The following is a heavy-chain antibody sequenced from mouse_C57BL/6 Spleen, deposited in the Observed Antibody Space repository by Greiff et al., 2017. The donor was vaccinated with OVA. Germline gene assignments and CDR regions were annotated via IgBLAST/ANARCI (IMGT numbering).Heavy chain of an antibody. CDR1: GYAFSSSW. D-gene: IGHD1-1*01. CDR2: IYPGDGDT. V-gene: IGHV1-82*01. Sequence: QVQLQQSGPELVKPGASVKISCKASGYAFSSSWMNWVKQRPGKGLEWIGRIYPGDGDTNYNGKFKGKATLTADKSSSTAYMQLSSLTSEDSAVYCCARPITTVVARGFAYWGQGTLVTVSA. CDR3: ARPITTVVARGFAY. J-gene: IGHJ3*01.